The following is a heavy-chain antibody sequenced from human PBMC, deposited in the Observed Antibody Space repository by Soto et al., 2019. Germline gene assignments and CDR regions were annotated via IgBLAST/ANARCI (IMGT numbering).Heavy chain of an antibody. Sequence: SETLSLTCTVSGGSISSSSYYWGWIRQPPGKGLEWIGSIYYSGSTYYNPSLKSRVTISVDTSKNQFSLKLSSVIAADTAVYYCATDGYSGYDYTRGRHDYWGQGTLVTVSS. J-gene: IGHJ4*02. V-gene: IGHV4-39*01. CDR3: ATDGYSGYDYTRGRHDY. CDR1: GGSISSSSYY. D-gene: IGHD5-12*01. CDR2: IYYSGST.